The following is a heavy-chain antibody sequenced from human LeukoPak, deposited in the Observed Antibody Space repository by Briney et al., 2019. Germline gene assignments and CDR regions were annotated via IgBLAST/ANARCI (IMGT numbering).Heavy chain of an antibody. D-gene: IGHD6-6*01. J-gene: IGHJ6*03. CDR2: MNPNSGNT. CDR3: ARAKYIAARLAYYYYMDV. CDR1: GYTFTSYD. Sequence: GASVKVSCKASGYTFTSYDINCVRQATGQGREWMGWMNPNSGNTGYAQKFQGRVTITRNTSISTAYMELSSPRSEDTAVYYCARAKYIAARLAYYYYMDVWGKGTTVTVSS. V-gene: IGHV1-8*03.